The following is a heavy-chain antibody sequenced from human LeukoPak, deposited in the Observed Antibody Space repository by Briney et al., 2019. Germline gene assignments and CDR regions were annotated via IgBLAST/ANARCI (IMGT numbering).Heavy chain of an antibody. CDR3: ARVYQSDFDY. Sequence: RASVKVSCKASGYTFTDYYMHWVRQAPGQGLEWMGWINPNSGGTNYAQTFQGRVTMTRDTSFNTSYMELSSLTSDDTAVYYCARVYQSDFDYWGQGNLVTVSS. J-gene: IGHJ4*02. CDR2: INPNSGGT. V-gene: IGHV1-2*02. CDR1: GYTFTDYY. D-gene: IGHD2-2*01.